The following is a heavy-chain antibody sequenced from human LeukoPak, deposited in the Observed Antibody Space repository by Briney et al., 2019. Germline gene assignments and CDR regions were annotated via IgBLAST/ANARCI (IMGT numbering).Heavy chain of an antibody. CDR3: AGGTVSSSSWSSTYYYYYYLDV. Sequence: PSQTLSLTCAVSGGSISSGGYYWSWIRQPPGKGLEWIGYICYSGSTYYNPSLNSRVTISRDMSKNHFSLELSSVTAADTAVYFCAGGTVSSSSWSSTYYYYYYLDVWGKGTTVTVSS. CDR1: GGSISSGGYY. D-gene: IGHD6-13*01. J-gene: IGHJ6*03. CDR2: ICYSGST. V-gene: IGHV4-30-4*07.